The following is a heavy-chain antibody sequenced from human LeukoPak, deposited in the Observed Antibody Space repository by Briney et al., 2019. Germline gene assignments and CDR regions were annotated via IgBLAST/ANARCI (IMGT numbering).Heavy chain of an antibody. V-gene: IGHV3-23*01. CDR2: ISGSGGST. CDR3: AKGFRRQLVGYHPIT. D-gene: IGHD6-13*01. Sequence: PGGSLRLSCAASGFTFSSHAMSWVRQAPGKGLEWVSAISGSGGSTYYADSVKGRFTISRDNSKKTLYLQMNSLRAEDTAVYYCAKGFRRQLVGYHPITWGQGTLVTVSS. J-gene: IGHJ4*02. CDR1: GFTFSSHA.